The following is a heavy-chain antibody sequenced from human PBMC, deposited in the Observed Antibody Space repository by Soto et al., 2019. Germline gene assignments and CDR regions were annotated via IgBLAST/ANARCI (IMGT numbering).Heavy chain of an antibody. J-gene: IGHJ6*02. CDR2: IDPSDSYT. CDR3: ARRHSGRGDCYYYGMDV. D-gene: IGHD1-26*01. V-gene: IGHV5-10-1*01. Sequence: GESLKISCKGSGYSFTSYWISWVRQMPGKGLEWMGRIDPSDSYTNYSPSFQGHVTISADKSISTAYLQWSSLKASDTAMYYCARRHSGRGDCYYYGMDVWGQGTTVTVSS. CDR1: GYSFTSYW.